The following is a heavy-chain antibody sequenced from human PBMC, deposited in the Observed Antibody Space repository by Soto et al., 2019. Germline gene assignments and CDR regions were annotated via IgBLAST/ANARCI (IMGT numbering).Heavy chain of an antibody. CDR2: INPNSGGT. CDR3: ARSIAAAETFDY. Sequence: QVQLVQSGAEVKKPGSSVKVSCKASGYTFTGYYMHWVRQAPGQGLEWMGWINPNSGGTNYAQKFKGWVTMTRDTSISTAYMELSRLRSDDTAVYYCARSIAAAETFDYWGQGTLVTVSS. J-gene: IGHJ4*02. D-gene: IGHD6-13*01. CDR1: GYTFTGYY. V-gene: IGHV1-2*04.